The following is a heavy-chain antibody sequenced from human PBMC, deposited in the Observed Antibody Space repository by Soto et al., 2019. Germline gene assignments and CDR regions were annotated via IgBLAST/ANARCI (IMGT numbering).Heavy chain of an antibody. V-gene: IGHV2-5*02. J-gene: IGHJ4*02. CDR1: GFSLSNRGVG. Sequence: QITLKESGPTLVKPTQTLTLTCTFSGFSLSNRGVGVGWIRQPPGKALQWLALIKWDDNKHYSPSLKSRLTITKDTSKNQVVLTMTNMDPVDTATYYCAQIYVDTALDTWGQGTLVTVSS. CDR2: IKWDDNK. CDR3: AQIYVDTALDT. D-gene: IGHD5-18*01.